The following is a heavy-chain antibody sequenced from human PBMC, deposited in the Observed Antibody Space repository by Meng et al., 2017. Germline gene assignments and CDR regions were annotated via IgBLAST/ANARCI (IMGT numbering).Heavy chain of an antibody. CDR3: ARSERYVLGFDY. D-gene: IGHD3-16*01. Sequence: QGRVTMTRDTSISTAYMELSRLRSDDTAVYYCARSERYVLGFDYWGQGTLVTVSS. V-gene: IGHV1-2*02. J-gene: IGHJ4*02.